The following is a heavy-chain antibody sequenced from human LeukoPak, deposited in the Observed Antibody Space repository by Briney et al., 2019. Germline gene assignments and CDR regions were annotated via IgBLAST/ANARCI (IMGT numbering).Heavy chain of an antibody. CDR3: AGSGWQVYLDY. D-gene: IGHD6-19*01. CDR1: GFTFSRFW. CDR2: IKQDGSEK. Sequence: PGGSLRLSCAASGFTFSRFWMTWVRQAPGKGLEGVANIKQDGSEKYYVDSVKGRFTISRDNAKNSLYLQMNSLRAEDTAVYYCAGSGWQVYLDYWGQGTLVTVSS. V-gene: IGHV3-7*01. J-gene: IGHJ4*02.